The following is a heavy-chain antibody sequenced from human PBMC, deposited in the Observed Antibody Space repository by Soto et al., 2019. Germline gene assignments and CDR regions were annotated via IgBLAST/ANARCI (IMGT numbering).Heavy chain of an antibody. CDR2: ILVGGSP. J-gene: IGHJ3*02. V-gene: IGHV3-23*01. CDR3: AKATATSGGAFEI. D-gene: IGHD1-1*01. CDR1: GFICSSYD. Sequence: GSLRLSCAVSGFICSSYDMSWVRQAPGKGLEWVSTILVGGSPHYEDSVKGRFTISRDTSKNTVYLQMNSLTAGDTAVYYCAKATATSGGAFEIYGQGAMVTV.